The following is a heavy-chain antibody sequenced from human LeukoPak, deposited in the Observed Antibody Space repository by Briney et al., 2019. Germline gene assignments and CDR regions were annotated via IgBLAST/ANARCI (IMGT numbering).Heavy chain of an antibody. Sequence: GGSLRLSCSASGFTFSDYTMTWVRQAPGKGLEWVSSISSSSDYIYYADSLKGRFTISRDNAKNSLYLQMNSLRAEDTAVYYCARLIAVAGPYYFDYWGQGTLVTVSS. CDR3: ARLIAVAGPYYFDY. CDR2: ISSSSDYI. V-gene: IGHV3-21*06. J-gene: IGHJ4*02. D-gene: IGHD6-19*01. CDR1: GFTFSDYT.